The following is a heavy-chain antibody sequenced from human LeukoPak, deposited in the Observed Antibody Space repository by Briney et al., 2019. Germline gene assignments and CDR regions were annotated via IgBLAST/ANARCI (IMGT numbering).Heavy chain of an antibody. CDR3: ARGETYGYSYGYYFDY. J-gene: IGHJ4*02. V-gene: IGHV1-2*02. Sequence: ASVKVSCKASGYTFTGYYMHWVRQAPGQGLEWMGWINPNSGGTNYAQKFQGRVTMTRDTSISTAYMELSRLRSDDTAVYYCARGETYGYSYGYYFDYWGQGTLVTVSS. CDR2: INPNSGGT. D-gene: IGHD5-18*01. CDR1: GYTFTGYY.